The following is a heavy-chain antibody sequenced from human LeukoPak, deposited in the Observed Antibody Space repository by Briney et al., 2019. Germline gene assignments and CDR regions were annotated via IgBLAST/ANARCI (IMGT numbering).Heavy chain of an antibody. CDR1: GFTISSYF. Sequence: GGSLRLSCAASGFTISSYFMSWVRQAPGKGLEWVSGIIGSGGSTYYADSVKGRFTISRDNSKNTLYLQMNSLRAEDTAVYYCAKGDGYNYGSDYYYMDVWGKGTTVTVSS. D-gene: IGHD5-24*01. V-gene: IGHV3-23*01. CDR2: IIGSGGST. CDR3: AKGDGYNYGSDYYYMDV. J-gene: IGHJ6*03.